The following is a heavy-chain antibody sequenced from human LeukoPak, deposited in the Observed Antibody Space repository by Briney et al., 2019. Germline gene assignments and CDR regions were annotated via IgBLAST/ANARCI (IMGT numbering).Heavy chain of an antibody. CDR1: GFTFSSYA. J-gene: IGHJ4*02. Sequence: GGSLRLSCAASGFTFSSYAMSWVCQAPGKGLEWVSAISGSGGSSYYADSVKGRFTISRDNSKNTLYLQMNSLRAEDTAVYYCAKDGHSSGLGFDYWGQGTLVTVSS. D-gene: IGHD3-22*01. V-gene: IGHV3-23*01. CDR3: AKDGHSSGLGFDY. CDR2: ISGSGGSS.